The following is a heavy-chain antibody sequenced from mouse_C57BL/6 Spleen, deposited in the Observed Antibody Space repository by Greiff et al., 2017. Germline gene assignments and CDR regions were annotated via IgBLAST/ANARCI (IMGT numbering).Heavy chain of an antibody. V-gene: IGHV5-17*01. D-gene: IGHD1-1*01. J-gene: IGHJ4*01. CDR2: ISSGSSTI. CDR3: ARQGLTLYAMDD. Sequence: DVKLVESGGGLVKPGGSLKLSCAASGFTFSDYGMHWVRQAPEKGLEWVAYISSGSSTIYYADTVKGRFTISRDNAKNTLFLQMTSLRSEDTAMYYCARQGLTLYAMDDWGQGTSVTVSS. CDR1: GFTFSDYG.